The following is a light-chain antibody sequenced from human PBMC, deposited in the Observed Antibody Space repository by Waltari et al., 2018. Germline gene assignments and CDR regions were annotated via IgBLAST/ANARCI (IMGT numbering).Light chain of an antibody. CDR3: QQYNSYSPTWT. J-gene: IGKJ1*01. V-gene: IGKV1-5*03. CDR2: KAS. CDR1: QSISSW. Sequence: DIQMTQSPSTLSASVGGRVTITCRASQSISSWLAWYQQKPGKAPKLLIYKASSLESGVPSRFSGSGSGTEFTLTISSLQPDDFATYYCQQYNSYSPTWTFGQGTKVEIK.